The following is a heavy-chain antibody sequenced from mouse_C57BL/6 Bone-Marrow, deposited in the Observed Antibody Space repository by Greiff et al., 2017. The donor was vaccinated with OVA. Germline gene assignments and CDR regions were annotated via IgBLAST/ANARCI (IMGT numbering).Heavy chain of an antibody. CDR2: ISGGGGNT. Sequence: EVQLVESGGGLVKPGGSLKLSCAASGFTFSSYTMSWVRQTPEKRLEWVATISGGGGNTYYPDSVKGRFTISRDTAKNTLYLQKSRLRTEDTAVYYCARHKGWYRFAYWGQGTLVTVSA. J-gene: IGHJ3*01. D-gene: IGHD1-1*02. V-gene: IGHV5-9*04. CDR1: GFTFSSYT. CDR3: ARHKGWYRFAY.